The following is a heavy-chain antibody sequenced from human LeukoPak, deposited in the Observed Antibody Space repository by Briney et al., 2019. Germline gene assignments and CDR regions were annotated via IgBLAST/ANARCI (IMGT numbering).Heavy chain of an antibody. D-gene: IGHD2-2*01. CDR3: AKTSIVVVPAALDAFDI. CDR1: GFTFSSYA. V-gene: IGHV3-23*01. CDR2: ISGSGGST. Sequence: HPGRSLRLSCAASGFTFSSYAMHWVRQAPGKGLEWVSAISGSGGSTYYADSVKGRFTISRDNSKNTLYLQMNSLRAEDTAVYYCAKTSIVVVPAALDAFDIWGQGTMVTVSS. J-gene: IGHJ3*02.